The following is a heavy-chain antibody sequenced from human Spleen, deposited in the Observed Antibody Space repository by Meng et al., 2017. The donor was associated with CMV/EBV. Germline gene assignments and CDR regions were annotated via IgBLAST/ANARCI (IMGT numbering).Heavy chain of an antibody. CDR2: IRFDGNDK. CDR1: GFTFSSHG. Sequence: GESLKISCAASGFTFSSHGMQWVRQAPGKGLEWVAFIRFDGNDKYSADSVKGRFTISRDNSKNTLYLQMNSLRAEDTAVYYCTKDPNPYSRAPEYFQHWGQGTLVTVSS. V-gene: IGHV3-30*02. D-gene: IGHD3-22*01. CDR3: TKDPNPYSRAPEYFQH. J-gene: IGHJ1*01.